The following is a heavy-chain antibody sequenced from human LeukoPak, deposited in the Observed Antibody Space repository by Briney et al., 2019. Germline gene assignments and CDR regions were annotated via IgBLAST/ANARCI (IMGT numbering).Heavy chain of an antibody. D-gene: IGHD4-17*01. V-gene: IGHV1-8*01. Sequence: KVSCXXXGYXXTXYDINWVRQATGQGLEWMGWMNPNSGNTGYAQKFQGRVTMTRNTSISTAYMELSSLRSEDTAVYYCARGGYGDYQNGFDYWGQGTLVTVSS. CDR1: GYXXTXYD. CDR2: MNPNSGNT. CDR3: ARGGYGDYQNGFDY. J-gene: IGHJ4*02.